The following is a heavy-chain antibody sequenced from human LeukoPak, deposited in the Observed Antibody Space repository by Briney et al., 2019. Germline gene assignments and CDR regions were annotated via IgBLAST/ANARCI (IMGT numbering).Heavy chain of an antibody. Sequence: PGGSLRLSCAASGFTFSSYGVHWVRQAPGKGLEWVAFIRYDGSNKYYADSVKGRFTISRDNSKNTLYLQMNSLRAEDTAVYYCARERSTHASPDYDNWGQGTLVTVSS. D-gene: IGHD3-9*01. CDR2: IRYDGSNK. J-gene: IGHJ4*02. CDR3: ARERSTHASPDYDN. V-gene: IGHV3-30*02. CDR1: GFTFSSYG.